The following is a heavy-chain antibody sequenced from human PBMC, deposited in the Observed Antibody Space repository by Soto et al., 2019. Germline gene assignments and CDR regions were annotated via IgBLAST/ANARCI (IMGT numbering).Heavy chain of an antibody. CDR3: ETRSPAFDY. CDR2: ISTYKGNT. Sequence: QVQLVQSGPEVKKPGASVKVSCKTSGYTFTSYGISWVRQAPGQGLEWMGWISTYKGNTNYAQKFQGRVTMTTDTSTSTAYMELRSLRSDDTAVYYYETRSPAFDYWGQGTLVTVSS. J-gene: IGHJ4*02. V-gene: IGHV1-18*01. CDR1: GYTFTSYG.